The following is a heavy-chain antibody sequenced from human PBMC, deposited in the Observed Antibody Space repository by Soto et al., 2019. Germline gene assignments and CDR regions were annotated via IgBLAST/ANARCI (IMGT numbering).Heavy chain of an antibody. CDR3: ARANDYIWGSYPWSLDY. D-gene: IGHD3-16*01. V-gene: IGHV3-21*01. CDR1: GFTFSSYS. J-gene: IGHJ4*02. CDR2: ISSSSSYI. Sequence: EVQLVESGGGLVKPGGSLRLSCAASGFTFSSYSMNWVRQAPGKGLEWVSSISSSSSYIYYADSVKGRFTISRDNAKNSLYLQMNSLRAEDTAVYYCARANDYIWGSYPWSLDYWGQGTLVTVSS.